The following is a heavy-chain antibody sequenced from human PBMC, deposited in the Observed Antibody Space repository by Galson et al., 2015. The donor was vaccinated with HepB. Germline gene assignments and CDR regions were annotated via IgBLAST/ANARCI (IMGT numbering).Heavy chain of an antibody. CDR1: GFTVNSYG. CDR3: ARGIGGEPFDY. J-gene: IGHJ4*02. CDR2: IWYDGRNE. V-gene: IGHV3-33*01. D-gene: IGHD2-21*01. Sequence: ALRLACAAAGFTVNSYGMQGGRQTPGKGLEWVALIWYDGRNENYVNSVRGRFTISRDNPKSTLYLQMNSLRAEDSALYYCARGIGGEPFDYWGQGTLVTVSS.